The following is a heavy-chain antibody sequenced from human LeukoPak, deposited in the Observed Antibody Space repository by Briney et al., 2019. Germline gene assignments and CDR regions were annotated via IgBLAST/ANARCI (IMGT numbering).Heavy chain of an antibody. Sequence: PGGSLRLSCAASGFTFSTYGMDWVRQAPGKGLEWVSSVSFTSSSIDYADSVKGRFTISRDNAKNSLFLQMNSLRAEDTAVYYCARETFGDITGGNYMDVWGTGTTVTVSS. D-gene: IGHD3-10*01. CDR2: VSFTSSSI. CDR3: ARETFGDITGGNYMDV. CDR1: GFTFSTYG. J-gene: IGHJ6*03. V-gene: IGHV3-21*01.